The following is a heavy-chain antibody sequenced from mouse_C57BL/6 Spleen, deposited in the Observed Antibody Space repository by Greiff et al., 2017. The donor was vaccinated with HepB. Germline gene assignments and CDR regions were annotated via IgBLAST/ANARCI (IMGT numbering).Heavy chain of an antibody. V-gene: IGHV1-47*01. D-gene: IGHD1-1*01. CDR2: FHPYNDDT. J-gene: IGHJ1*03. CDR3: ARGAYYYGSSWWYFDV. Sequence: LQESGAELVKPGASVKMSCKASGYTFTTYPIEWMKQNHGKSLEWIGNFHPYNDDTKYNEKFKGKATLTVEKSSSTVYLELSRLTSDDSAVYYCARGAYYYGSSWWYFDVWGTGTTVTVSS. CDR1: GYTFTTYP.